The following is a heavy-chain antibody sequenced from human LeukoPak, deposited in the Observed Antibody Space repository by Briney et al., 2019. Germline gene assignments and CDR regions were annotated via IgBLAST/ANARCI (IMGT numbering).Heavy chain of an antibody. CDR1: GSTVSSNY. CDR3: AREREDYGLPFDI. D-gene: IGHD4-17*01. J-gene: IGHJ3*02. V-gene: IGHV3-53*04. Sequence: GGSLRLSCAAPGSTVSSNYMSWVRQAPGKGLEWVSVIYSAGSTYYADSVKGRFTISRHNSENTLYLQMSSLRGEDTAVYYCAREREDYGLPFDIWGQGTMVTVSS. CDR2: IYSAGST.